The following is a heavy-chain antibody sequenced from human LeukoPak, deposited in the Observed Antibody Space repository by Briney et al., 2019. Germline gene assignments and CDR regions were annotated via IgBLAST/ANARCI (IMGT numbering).Heavy chain of an antibody. V-gene: IGHV1-18*01. CDR1: GYTFTSYG. Sequence: ASVKVSCKASGYTFTSYGISWVRQAPGQGLEWMGWISAYNGNTNYAQKFQGRVTMTEDTSTDTAYMELSSLRSEDTAVYYCATGILNYWGQGTLVTVSS. J-gene: IGHJ4*02. D-gene: IGHD7-27*01. CDR2: ISAYNGNT. CDR3: ATGILNY.